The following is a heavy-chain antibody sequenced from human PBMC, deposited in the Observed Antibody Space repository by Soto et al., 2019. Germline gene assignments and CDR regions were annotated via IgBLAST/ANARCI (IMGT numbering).Heavy chain of an antibody. D-gene: IGHD3-10*01. Sequence: QVQLVQSGAEMKNPGASVKVFCKASGYTFTSYGISWVRQAPGQGLEWMGWISGFNDDTNHAQKLQGRVTMTKDTSTSTAYMELRSMNSDAAAVYYCARAGSYYPARNWFGPWGQGTLVTVSS. CDR3: ARAGSYYPARNWFGP. CDR1: GYTFTSYG. CDR2: ISGFNDDT. V-gene: IGHV1-18*01. J-gene: IGHJ5*02.